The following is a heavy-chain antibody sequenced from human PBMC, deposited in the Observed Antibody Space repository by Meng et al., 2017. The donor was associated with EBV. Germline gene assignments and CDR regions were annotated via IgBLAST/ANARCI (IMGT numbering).Heavy chain of an antibody. CDR2: ISSNSIDI. J-gene: IGHJ4*02. CDR1: GFTLRSYN. V-gene: IGHV3-21*01. Sequence: LQLEESGGCLVKPGDSLRRSCAASGFTLRSYNMNWVRLAPGKGLEWVSSISSNSIDIYYADLVKGRFTISRDNAKNSLFLQMNSLRAEDTAVYYCARDRTSNRFDYWGQGTLVTVSS. CDR3: ARDRTSNRFDY. D-gene: IGHD2-8*01.